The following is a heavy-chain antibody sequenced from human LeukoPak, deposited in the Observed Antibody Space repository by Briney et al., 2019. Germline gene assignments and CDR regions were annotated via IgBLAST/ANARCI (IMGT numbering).Heavy chain of an antibody. J-gene: IGHJ6*03. Sequence: SETLSLTCAVYGGSFSGYYWSWIRQPPGKGLEWIGEINHSGSTNYNPSLKSRVTISVDTPKNQFSLKLSSVTAADTAVYYCARGYSSSPPPKNYYYYYYMDVWGKGTTVTVSS. D-gene: IGHD6-13*01. V-gene: IGHV4-34*01. CDR2: INHSGST. CDR1: GGSFSGYY. CDR3: ARGYSSSPPPKNYYYYYYMDV.